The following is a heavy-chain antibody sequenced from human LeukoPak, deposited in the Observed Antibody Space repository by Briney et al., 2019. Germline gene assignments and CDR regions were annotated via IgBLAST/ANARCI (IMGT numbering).Heavy chain of an antibody. CDR3: ARAGRPSGYYL. CDR2: ISYDGSNK. D-gene: IGHD3-22*01. J-gene: IGHJ4*02. Sequence: PGGSLRLSCAASGFTFSSYGMHWVRQAPGKGLEWVAVISYDGSNKYYADSVKGRFTISRDNSKNTLYLQMNSLRAEDTAVYYCARAGRPSGYYLWGQGTLVTVSS. CDR1: GFTFSSYG. V-gene: IGHV3-30*19.